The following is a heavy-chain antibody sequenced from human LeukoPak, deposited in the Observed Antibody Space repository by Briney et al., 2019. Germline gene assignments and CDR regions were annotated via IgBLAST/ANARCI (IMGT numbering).Heavy chain of an antibody. V-gene: IGHV3-30*02. Sequence: GGSLRLSCAASAFTFSSFGMHWVRQAPGKGLEWVAFIWYDGSDKYYSDSVEGRFTISRDNSKNTLYLQMNSLRVEDTAVYYCAKSPSSMGRFFDYWGQGTLVTVSS. CDR2: IWYDGSDK. D-gene: IGHD3-3*02. J-gene: IGHJ4*02. CDR3: AKSPSSMGRFFDY. CDR1: AFTFSSFG.